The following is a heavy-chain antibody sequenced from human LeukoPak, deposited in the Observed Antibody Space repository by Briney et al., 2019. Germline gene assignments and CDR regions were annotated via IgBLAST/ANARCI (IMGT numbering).Heavy chain of an antibody. CDR1: GIGINFYYY. J-gene: IGHJ4*02. Sequence: PSETRSLTCAVLGIGINFYYYCGWRRQPPGKGLEWIGRIYRSGSTYYNSSLRSRITISLDTFKNQFSLKLTSVSAADTNAYYCSQETMHSTDGLRYFDSWGQGTLVTVSS. CDR2: IYRSGST. V-gene: IGHV4-38-2*01. CDR3: SQETMHSTDGLRYFDS. D-gene: IGHD6-13*01.